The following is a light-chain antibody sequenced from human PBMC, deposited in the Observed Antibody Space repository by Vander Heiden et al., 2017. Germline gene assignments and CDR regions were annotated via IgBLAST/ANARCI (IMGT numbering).Light chain of an antibody. V-gene: IGKV3-11*01. CDR3: QQRSNWPPVT. Sequence: DIVLTQSPATLSVSPGERATLSCSASQSVSSYLAWYQQKPGQAPRLLIYDASNRATGIPARFSGSGSGTDFTLTISSLEPEDFAVYYCQQRSNWPPVTFGGGTKVEIK. CDR1: QSVSSY. CDR2: DAS. J-gene: IGKJ4*01.